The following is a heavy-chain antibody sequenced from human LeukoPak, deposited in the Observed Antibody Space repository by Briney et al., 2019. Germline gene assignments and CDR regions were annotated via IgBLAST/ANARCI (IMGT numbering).Heavy chain of an antibody. CDR1: GDSVSRSDSY. V-gene: IGHV4-39*01. D-gene: IGHD3-22*01. CDR2: IYYSGRT. J-gene: IGHJ1*01. CDR3: XRRRYYDGSGXXE. Sequence: PSETLSLTCSVSGDSVSRSDSYWDWIRQPPGKGLEWIGTIYYSGRTYYSPSLKSRVTMSVDPSNNQFSLNLRSVTAADTALYYXXRRRYYDGSGXXEWGXGTLLXXSS.